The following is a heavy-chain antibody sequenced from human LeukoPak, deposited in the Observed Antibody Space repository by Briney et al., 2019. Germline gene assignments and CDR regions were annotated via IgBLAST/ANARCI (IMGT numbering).Heavy chain of an antibody. D-gene: IGHD2-15*01. CDR2: IIPILGIA. CDR1: GGGFTFTSHA. V-gene: IGHV1-69*04. Sequence: ASVKVSCKASGGGFTFTSHAISWVRQAPGQGLEWMGRIIPILGIANYAQKFQGRVTITADKSTSTAYMELSSLRSEDTAVYYRARDHRGYCSGGSCYHDWGQGTLVTVSS. J-gene: IGHJ4*02. CDR3: ARDHRGYCSGGSCYHD.